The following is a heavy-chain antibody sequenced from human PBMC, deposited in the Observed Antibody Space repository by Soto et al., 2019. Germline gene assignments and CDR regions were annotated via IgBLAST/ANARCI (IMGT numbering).Heavy chain of an antibody. CDR3: AKDTYSSSWYF. Sequence: GGSLRLSCAASGFTFTNYLMTWVRQAPGKGLEWVSSIDKSGGDTYYADSVKGRFTISRDNSKNTLYLQMNGLRAEDTALYYCAKDTYSSSWYFWGQGTLVTVSS. CDR2: IDKSGGDT. CDR1: GFTFTNYL. D-gene: IGHD2-2*01. J-gene: IGHJ4*02. V-gene: IGHV3-23*05.